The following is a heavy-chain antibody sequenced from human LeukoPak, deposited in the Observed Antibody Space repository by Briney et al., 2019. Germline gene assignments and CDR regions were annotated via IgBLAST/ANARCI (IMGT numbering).Heavy chain of an antibody. D-gene: IGHD5-18*01. CDR2: IILISPTA. Sequence: SVKVSCKASGGTLSRHAVSWVRQAPGQGLQWMGGIILISPTANYAQKFQDRVTITMAESTTTAYMELSSLSSEDTAVYYCATGRVSDTSLVSWFDTWGQGTLVTVSS. CDR3: ATGRVSDTSLVSWFDT. J-gene: IGHJ5*02. V-gene: IGHV1-69*05. CDR1: GGTLSRHA.